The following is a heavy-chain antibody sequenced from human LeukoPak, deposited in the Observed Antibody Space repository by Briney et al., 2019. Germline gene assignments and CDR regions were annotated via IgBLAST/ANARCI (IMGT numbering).Heavy chain of an antibody. D-gene: IGHD2-15*01. CDR2: IYYSGST. V-gene: IGHV4-31*03. CDR3: AREGSRGSRRDGGFDY. CDR1: GGSISSGGYY. J-gene: IGHJ4*02. Sequence: TLSLTCTVSGGSISSGGYYWSWIRQHPGKGLEWIGYIYYSGSTYYNPSLKSRVTISVDTSKNQFSLKLSSVTAADTAVYYCAREGSRGSRRDGGFDYWGQGTLVTVSS.